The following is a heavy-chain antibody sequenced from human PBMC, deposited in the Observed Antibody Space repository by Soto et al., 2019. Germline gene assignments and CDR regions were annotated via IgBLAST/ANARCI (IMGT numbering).Heavy chain of an antibody. D-gene: IGHD3-22*01. V-gene: IGHV3-23*01. Sequence: AGGSLRLSCAASGFTFSSYAMSWVRQAPGKGLEWVSAISGSGGSTYYADSVKGRFTISSDNAKNSLYLQMNSLRAEDPAVYYCGWFFYYDSRGPPPLPPEDYWGQGTLVTVSS. CDR1: GFTFSSYA. CDR3: GWFFYYDSRGPPPLPPEDY. CDR2: ISGSGGST. J-gene: IGHJ4*02.